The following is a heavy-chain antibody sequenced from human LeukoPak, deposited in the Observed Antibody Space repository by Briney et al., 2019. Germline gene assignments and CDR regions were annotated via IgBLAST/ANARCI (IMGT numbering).Heavy chain of an antibody. D-gene: IGHD3-16*01. CDR2: IYYSGST. CDR3: ARVFSFGGTTSPYDY. Sequence: PSETLSLTCTVSGGSISSYYWSWIRQPPGKGLEWIGYIYYSGSTNYNPSLKRRVTISVDTSKNQFSLQLSSVTAADTAVYYCARVFSFGGTTSPYDYWGQGTLVTVSS. V-gene: IGHV4-59*01. J-gene: IGHJ4*02. CDR1: GGSISSYY.